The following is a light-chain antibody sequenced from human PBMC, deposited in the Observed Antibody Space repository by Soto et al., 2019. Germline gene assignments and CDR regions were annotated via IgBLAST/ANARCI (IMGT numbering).Light chain of an antibody. Sequence: SALTQPPSASGSPGQSVTISCTGASSDVGGYNYVSCYQQRPGKVPKLMIYEVSKRPSGVPDRFSVSKSGNTDSLTVSGLQAEDEADYYCSSYAGSNNYVFGTGTKVTVL. J-gene: IGLJ1*01. CDR1: SSDVGGYNY. V-gene: IGLV2-8*01. CDR3: SSYAGSNNYV. CDR2: EVS.